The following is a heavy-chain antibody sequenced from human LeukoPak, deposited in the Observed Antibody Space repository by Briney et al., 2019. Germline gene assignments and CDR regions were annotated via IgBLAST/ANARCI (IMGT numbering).Heavy chain of an antibody. CDR2: ISAYNGNT. CDR3: AKADQHTVSGYNLWSDYYYYYGMDV. CDR1: GYTFTSYG. J-gene: IGHJ6*02. V-gene: IGHV1-18*01. D-gene: IGHD5-18*01. Sequence: ASVKVSCKASGYTFTSYGISWVRQAPGQGLEWMGWISAYNGNTSYAQKLQGRVTITTDTSTSTAYMELRSLRSDDTAVYYCAKADQHTVSGYNLWSDYYYYYGMDVWGQGTTVTVSS.